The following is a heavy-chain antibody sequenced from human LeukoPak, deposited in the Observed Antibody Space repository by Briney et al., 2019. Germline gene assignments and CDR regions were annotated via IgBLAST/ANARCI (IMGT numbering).Heavy chain of an antibody. CDR1: GGTFSSYA. Sequence: SVKVSCKASGGTFSSYAISWVRQAPGQGLEWMGGIIPIFGTANYAQKFQGRVTITADESTSTAYMELSSLRSEDTAVYYCARVGEYSSSPLDYWGQGTLVTVSS. V-gene: IGHV1-69*13. D-gene: IGHD6-6*01. CDR3: ARVGEYSSSPLDY. CDR2: IIPIFGTA. J-gene: IGHJ4*02.